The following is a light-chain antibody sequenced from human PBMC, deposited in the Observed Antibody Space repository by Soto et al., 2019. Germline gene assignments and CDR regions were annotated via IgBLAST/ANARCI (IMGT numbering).Light chain of an antibody. V-gene: IGKV1-27*01. J-gene: IGKJ5*01. CDR1: QDISVY. CDR3: QKFNTAPLT. Sequence: DIQMTQSPSSLSASLGDRVTITCRASQDISVYLAWYQQKPGKVPKLLIYSASTLQSGVPSRFSGSGSGTDFTLTISSLEPEDVAVYYCQKFNTAPLTFGQGTRLEIK. CDR2: SAS.